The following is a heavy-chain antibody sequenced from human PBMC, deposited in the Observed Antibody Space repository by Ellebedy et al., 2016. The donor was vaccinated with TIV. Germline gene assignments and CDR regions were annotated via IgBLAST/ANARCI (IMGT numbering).Heavy chain of an antibody. CDR2: IYYSGST. V-gene: IGHV4-31*03. CDR1: GGSISSGGYY. CDR3: ASLSTAMATSGMDV. J-gene: IGHJ6*02. D-gene: IGHD5-18*01. Sequence: SETLSLXXTVSGGSISSGGYYWSWIRQHPGKGLEWIGYIYYSGSTYYNPSLKSRVTISVDTSKNQFSLKLSSVTAADTAVYYCASLSTAMATSGMDVWGQGTTVTVSS.